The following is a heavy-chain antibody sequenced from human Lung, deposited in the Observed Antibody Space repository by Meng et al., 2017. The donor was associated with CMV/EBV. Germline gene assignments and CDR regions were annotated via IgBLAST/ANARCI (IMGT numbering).Heavy chain of an antibody. D-gene: IGHD2-8*01. CDR1: GFMFSSYA. J-gene: IGHJ4*02. Sequence: SXKISXAASGFMFSSYAMHWVRQAPGKGLEWVAVISDDGNYKYYTDSVKGRFTISRDNSKNTLYLQMNSLRAEDTAVYYCARGGVLLVYVIGDYRGQGTLVXVSS. V-gene: IGHV3-30-3*01. CDR2: ISDDGNYK. CDR3: ARGGVLLVYVIGDY.